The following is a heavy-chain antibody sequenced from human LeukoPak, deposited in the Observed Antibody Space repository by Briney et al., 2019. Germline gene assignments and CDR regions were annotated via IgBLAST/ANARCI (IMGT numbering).Heavy chain of an antibody. CDR3: AKDYCRDGNCPFPFLDS. CDR1: GFTLTNHD. V-gene: IGHV3-23*01. CDR2: ITGTGGK. Sequence: GSLRLSCAVSGFTLTNHDVSWVRQAPGKGLEWVSIITGTGGKYYGDSVKGRFVLSRDNSKNTVYMQMSSLRAEDTATYYCAKDYCRDGNCPFPFLDSWGQGTQVTVSS. J-gene: IGHJ4*02. D-gene: IGHD2-15*01.